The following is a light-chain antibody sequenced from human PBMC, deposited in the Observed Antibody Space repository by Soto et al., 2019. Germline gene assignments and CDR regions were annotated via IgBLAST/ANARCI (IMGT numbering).Light chain of an antibody. CDR2: DAS. J-gene: IGKJ2*01. CDR1: QSVTRRY. Sequence: EIVLTQSPGTLSLSPGERATLSCRTSQSVTRRYLAWYQQKPGQAPRLLMYDASSRPGGIPDRFSGSGSGTDFTLTISRLEPEDFAVYYCQQYGDSPYTFGQGTKVDIK. CDR3: QQYGDSPYT. V-gene: IGKV3-20*01.